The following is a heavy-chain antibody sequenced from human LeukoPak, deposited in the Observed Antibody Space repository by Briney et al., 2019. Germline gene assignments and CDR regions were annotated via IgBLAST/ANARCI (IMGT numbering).Heavy chain of an antibody. CDR3: AKDADTSSRRNYFDP. CDR1: GFTSSRYG. D-gene: IGHD6-13*01. J-gene: IGHJ5*02. V-gene: IGHV3-23*01. CDR2: ISTGGDIT. Sequence: PGGSLRLSCAASGFTSSRYGMTWVRQAPGEGLEWVSVISTGGDITYYADSVKGRFIISRDNSKNTLYLQMNSLRAEDTAVYYCAKDADTSSRRNYFDPWGQGTLVTVSS.